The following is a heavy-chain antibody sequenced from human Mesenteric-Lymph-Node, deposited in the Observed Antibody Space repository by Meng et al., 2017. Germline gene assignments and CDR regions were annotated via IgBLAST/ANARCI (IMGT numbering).Heavy chain of an antibody. CDR2: IYHSGST. J-gene: IGHJ6*02. CDR1: GGSISSYY. CDR3: ARGDYDFWSGTYYYGMDV. V-gene: IGHV4-38-2*02. Sequence: GSLRLSCTVSGGSISSYYWGWIRQPPGKGLEWIGSIYHSGSTYYNPSLKSRVTISVDTSKNQFSLKLSSVTAADTAVYYCARGDYDFWSGTYYYGMDVWGQGTTVTVSS. D-gene: IGHD3-3*01.